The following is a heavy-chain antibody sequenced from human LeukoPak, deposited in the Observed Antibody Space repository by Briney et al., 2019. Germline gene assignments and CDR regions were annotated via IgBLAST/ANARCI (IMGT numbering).Heavy chain of an antibody. Sequence: GSLRLSCAASGFTFSDLYMDWVRQAPGKGLEWVGRTRNKANSYTTEYAASVKGRFTISRDDSKNSLYLQMNSLKTEDTAVYYCARELRQYYYGSGSHRGAFDIWGQGTMVTVSS. D-gene: IGHD3-10*01. CDR2: TRNKANSYTT. CDR3: ARELRQYYYGSGSHRGAFDI. CDR1: GFTFSDLY. J-gene: IGHJ3*02. V-gene: IGHV3-72*01.